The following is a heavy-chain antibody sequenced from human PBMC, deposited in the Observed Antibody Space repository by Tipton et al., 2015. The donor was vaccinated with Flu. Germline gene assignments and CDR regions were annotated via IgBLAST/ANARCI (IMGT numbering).Heavy chain of an antibody. J-gene: IGHJ4*02. CDR2: RSYDGSNK. V-gene: IGHV3-30*01. Sequence: SLRLSCAASGFTFSSYAMHWVRQAPGKGLEWVAVRSYDGSNKYYADSVKGRFTISRDNSKNTLYLQMNSLRAEDTAVYYCARAKDFCSGYLTPFDYWGQGTLVTVSS. CDR3: ARAKDFCSGYLTPFDY. CDR1: GFTFSSYA. D-gene: IGHD3-3*01.